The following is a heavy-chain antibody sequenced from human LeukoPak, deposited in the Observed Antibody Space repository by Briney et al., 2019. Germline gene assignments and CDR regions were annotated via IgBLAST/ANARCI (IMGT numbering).Heavy chain of an antibody. CDR2: INPISGGT. CDR3: ARASYGDYVYFFDY. V-gene: IGHV1-2*02. CDR1: GGTFSSYA. Sequence: GASVKVSCKASGGTFSSYAISWARQAPGQGFQWMGWINPISGGTNYAQKFQGRVTMTWDTSTSTAYMELSRLTSDDTAVYHCARASYGDYVYFFDYWGQGTLVTVSS. D-gene: IGHD4-17*01. J-gene: IGHJ4*02.